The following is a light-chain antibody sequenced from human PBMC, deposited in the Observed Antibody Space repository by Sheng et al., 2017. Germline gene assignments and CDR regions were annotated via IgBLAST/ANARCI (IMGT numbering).Light chain of an antibody. J-gene: IGKJ1*01. CDR1: QNIDTY. CDR2: GSS. CDR3: QQSFTSTWT. Sequence: DIQMTQSPSSLSASVGDRVTVTCRASQNIDTYLNWFQQQPGKAPKLLIYGSSRLQIGVPSRFSGSGSGTDFTLTISSLQPEDFATYYCQQSFTSTWTFGQGTKVEI. V-gene: IGKV1-39*01.